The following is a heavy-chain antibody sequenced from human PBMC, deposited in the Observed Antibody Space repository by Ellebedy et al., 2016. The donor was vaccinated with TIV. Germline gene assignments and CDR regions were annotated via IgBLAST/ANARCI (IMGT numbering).Heavy chain of an antibody. J-gene: IGHJ4*02. CDR1: GYSFTSYW. V-gene: IGHV5-51*01. CDR3: ARADENGTRLAVAGPYFDY. Sequence: GESLKISXKGSGYSFTSYWIGWVRQMPGKGLEWMGIIYPGDSDTRYSPSFQGQVTISADKSISTAYLQWSSLKASDTAMYYCARADENGTRLAVAGPYFDYWGQGTLVTVSS. D-gene: IGHD6-19*01. CDR2: IYPGDSDT.